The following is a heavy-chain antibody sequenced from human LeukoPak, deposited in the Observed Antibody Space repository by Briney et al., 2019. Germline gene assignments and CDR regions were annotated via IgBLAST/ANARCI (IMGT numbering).Heavy chain of an antibody. CDR1: GGSLHNHF. CDR3: ARGGRQWYGERRNWFDP. D-gene: IGHD3-10*01. CDR2: VGDGEAT. V-gene: IGHV4-34*01. J-gene: IGHJ5*02. Sequence: SETLSLTCAVYGGSLHNHFWSWIRLSPGKGLAWIGEVGDGEATNFNPSLKTRVAISTDRPKNQVSLKLKSVTDADTAIYYCARGGRQWYGERRNWFDPWGQGTQVTVSS.